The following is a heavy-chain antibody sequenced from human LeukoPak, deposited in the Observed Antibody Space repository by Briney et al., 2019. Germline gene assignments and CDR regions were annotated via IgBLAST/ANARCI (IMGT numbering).Heavy chain of an antibody. CDR1: GFTFSSYA. Sequence: GGSLRLSCVDSGFTFSSYAMSWVRQVPGKGLEWVSGISDSGGSTYYADSVKGRFTISRDNSKNTLYLQTNSLRAEDTAVYYCASRQGLGWHYVNWGQGTLVTVSS. V-gene: IGHV3-23*01. CDR3: ASRQGLGWHYVN. J-gene: IGHJ4*02. CDR2: ISDSGGST. D-gene: IGHD3-10*02.